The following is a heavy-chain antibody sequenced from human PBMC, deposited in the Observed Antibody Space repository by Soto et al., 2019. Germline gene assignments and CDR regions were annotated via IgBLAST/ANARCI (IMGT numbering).Heavy chain of an antibody. Sequence: GGSLRLSCAASGFTFSSYAISWVRQAPGKGLEWVSAISGSGGSTYYADSVKGRFTISRDNSKNTLYLQMNSLRAEDTAVYYCAKEYVRIGGQYYFDYWGQGTLVTVSS. CDR1: GFTFSSYA. CDR3: AKEYVRIGGQYYFDY. J-gene: IGHJ4*02. V-gene: IGHV3-23*01. D-gene: IGHD3-10*01. CDR2: ISGSGGST.